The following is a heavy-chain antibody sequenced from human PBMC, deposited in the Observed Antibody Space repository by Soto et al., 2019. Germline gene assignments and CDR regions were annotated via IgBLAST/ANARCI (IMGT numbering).Heavy chain of an antibody. CDR3: ARASVAGSCDY. J-gene: IGHJ4*02. Sequence: PGGSLRLSSTASGFTFSTYDMLWVRQATGKGLVWVAAIGTAGDTYYPGSVNVRFTISRENAKSSLYLQMNSLRAEDTAVYYCARASVAGSCDYWGQGT. V-gene: IGHV3-13*01. D-gene: IGHD6-19*01. CDR2: IGTAGDT. CDR1: GFTFSTYD.